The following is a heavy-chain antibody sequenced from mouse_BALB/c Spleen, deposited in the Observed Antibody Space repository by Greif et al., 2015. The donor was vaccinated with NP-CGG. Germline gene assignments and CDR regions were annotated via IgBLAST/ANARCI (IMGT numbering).Heavy chain of an antibody. CDR1: GFTFSSFG. CDR2: ISSGSSTI. Sequence: EVHLVESGGGLVQPGGSRKLSCAASGFTFSSFGMHWVRQAPEKGLEWVAYISSGSSTIYYADTVKGRFTISRDNPKNTLFLQMTRLRSEDTAIYDCARTTVVAYYAMDYWGQGTAVTVSS. V-gene: IGHV5-17*02. J-gene: IGHJ4*01. D-gene: IGHD1-1*01. CDR3: ARTTVVAYYAMDY.